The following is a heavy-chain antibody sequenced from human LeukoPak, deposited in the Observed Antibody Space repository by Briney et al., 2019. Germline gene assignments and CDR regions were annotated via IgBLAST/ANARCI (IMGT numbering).Heavy chain of an antibody. CDR2: ISSSSSYI. J-gene: IGHJ4*02. D-gene: IGHD1-26*01. CDR3: ARDQRDDSGSYLRLDY. CDR1: GFTFSSYS. Sequence: PGGSLRLSCAASGFTFSSYSMNWVRQAPGKGLEWVSSISSSSSYIYYAGSVKGRFTISRDNAKNSLYLQMNSLRAEDTAVYYCARDQRDDSGSYLRLDYWGQGTLVTVSS. V-gene: IGHV3-21*01.